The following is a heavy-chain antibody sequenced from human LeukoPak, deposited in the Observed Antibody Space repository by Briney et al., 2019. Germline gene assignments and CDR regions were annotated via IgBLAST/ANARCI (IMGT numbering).Heavy chain of an antibody. V-gene: IGHV3-23*01. Sequence: GGSLRLSCVASGFTFNTYGMSWVRQAPGKGLEWVSAITGSGSSKEYTDSVKGRFTISRDNSKNTLYLQMNSLRAEDTDVYYCAKSGRIWYYFDYWGQGTLDTVSS. CDR2: ITGSGSSK. CDR3: AKSGRIWYYFDY. CDR1: GFTFNTYG. D-gene: IGHD2-8*02. J-gene: IGHJ4*02.